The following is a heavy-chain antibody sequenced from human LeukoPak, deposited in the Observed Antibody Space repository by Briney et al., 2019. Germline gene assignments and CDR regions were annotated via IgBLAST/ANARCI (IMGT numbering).Heavy chain of an antibody. Sequence: PGGSLRLSCAASGFTFSSFWMGWVRQAPGKGLEWVASIKYDESEKHHVDSVKGRFTISRDNAKNSLYLQMNSLRAEDTAVYFCARITTNGYFEYWGQGTPVTVSS. CDR3: ARITTNGYFEY. D-gene: IGHD1-1*01. V-gene: IGHV3-7*01. CDR2: IKYDESEK. J-gene: IGHJ4*02. CDR1: GFTFSSFW.